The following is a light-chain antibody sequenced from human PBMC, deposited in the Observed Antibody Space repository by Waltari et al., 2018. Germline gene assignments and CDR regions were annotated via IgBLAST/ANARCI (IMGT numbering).Light chain of an antibody. CDR1: QGISSY. CDR2: WAS. CDR3: QQYYSTSST. Sequence: AIWMTQSPSLLSASTGDRVTISCRMSQGISSYLAWYQQKPGQPPKVLMYWASTRESGVPDRFSGSGSGTDFTLTISSLQAEDVAVYYCQQYYSTSSTFGQGTKLEIK. V-gene: IGKV1D-8*02. J-gene: IGKJ2*01.